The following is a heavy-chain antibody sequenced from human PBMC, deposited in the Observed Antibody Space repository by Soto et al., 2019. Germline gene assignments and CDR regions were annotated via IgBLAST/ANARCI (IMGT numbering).Heavy chain of an antibody. CDR1: GGSISSGGYY. CDR3: ARVSDDAVFDY. D-gene: IGHD3-16*02. CDR2: IYYSGST. Sequence: SETLSLPCTVSGGSISSGGYYWSWIRQHPGKGQEGIGYIYYSGSTYYNPSLKSRVTISVDTSKNQFSLKLSSVTAADTAVYYCARVSDDAVFDYWGQGTLVTVSS. V-gene: IGHV4-31*03. J-gene: IGHJ4*02.